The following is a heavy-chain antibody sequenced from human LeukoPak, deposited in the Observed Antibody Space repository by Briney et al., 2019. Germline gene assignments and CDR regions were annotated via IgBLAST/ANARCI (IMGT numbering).Heavy chain of an antibody. CDR3: ARECDYQYFDY. J-gene: IGHJ4*02. Sequence: ASVKVSCKASGYTFTGYYMHWVRQAPGQGLEWMGRINPNSGGTNYAQKFQGRVTMTRDTSTSTVYMELSSLRSEDTAVYYCARECDYQYFDYWGQGTLVTVSS. V-gene: IGHV1-2*06. D-gene: IGHD4-17*01. CDR2: INPNSGGT. CDR1: GYTFTGYY.